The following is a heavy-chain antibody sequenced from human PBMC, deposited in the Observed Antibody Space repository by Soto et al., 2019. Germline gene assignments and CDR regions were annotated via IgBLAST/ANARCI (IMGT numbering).Heavy chain of an antibody. D-gene: IGHD3-22*01. CDR1: GYTFTSYY. Sequence: ASVNVSCKASGYTFTSYYMHWVRQAPGQGLEWMGIINPSGGSTSYEQKFQGRVTMTRDTSTSTVYMELSRLRSEDTAVYYCARDTTYDSSGYYYDLGSAAAPHAFDIWGKGKLVTVS. CDR3: ARDTTYDSSGYYYDLGSAAAPHAFDI. J-gene: IGHJ3*02. CDR2: INPSGGST. V-gene: IGHV1-46*01.